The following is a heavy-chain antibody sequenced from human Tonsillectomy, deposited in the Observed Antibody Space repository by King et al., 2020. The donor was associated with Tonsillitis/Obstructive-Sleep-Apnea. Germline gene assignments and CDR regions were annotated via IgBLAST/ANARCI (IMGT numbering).Heavy chain of an antibody. J-gene: IGHJ5*02. CDR1: GFTFSSYA. D-gene: IGHD4-17*01. Sequence: VQLVESGGGVVQPGRSLRLSCAASGFTFSSYAMHWVRQAPGKGLEWVAVISYDGSNKYYADSVKGRFTISRDNSKNTLYLQMNSLRAEDTAVYYCARDQEYGDYNWFDPWGQGTLVTVSS. V-gene: IGHV3-30*04. CDR2: ISYDGSNK. CDR3: ARDQEYGDYNWFDP.